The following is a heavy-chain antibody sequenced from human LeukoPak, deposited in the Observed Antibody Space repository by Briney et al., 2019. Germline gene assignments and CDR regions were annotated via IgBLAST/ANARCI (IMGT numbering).Heavy chain of an antibody. CDR1: GFTFSSYA. CDR2: ISPTGSTT. V-gene: IGHV3-74*01. J-gene: IGHJ4*02. D-gene: IGHD6-19*01. CDR3: AYVPPSEHSSGKF. Sequence: GGSLRLSCAASGFTFSSYAMSWARQLPGKGLVWVSRISPTGSTTSYADSVKGRFTISRDNAKNSLYLQMNSLRAEDTAVYYCAYVPPSEHSSGKFWGQGTLVTVSS.